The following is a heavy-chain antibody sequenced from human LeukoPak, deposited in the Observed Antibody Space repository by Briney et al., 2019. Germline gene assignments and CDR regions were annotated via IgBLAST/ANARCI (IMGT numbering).Heavy chain of an antibody. CDR1: GFTFSSYA. J-gene: IGHJ4*02. CDR2: ISGSGGST. Sequence: PGGSLRLSCAASGFTFSSYAMSWVRQAPGKGLEWVSAISGSGGSTYYADSVKGRFTISRDNSKSTLYLQMNSLRAEDTAVYHCAKDCASGSYYDWGQGTLVTVSS. V-gene: IGHV3-23*01. CDR3: AKDCASGSYYD. D-gene: IGHD1-26*01.